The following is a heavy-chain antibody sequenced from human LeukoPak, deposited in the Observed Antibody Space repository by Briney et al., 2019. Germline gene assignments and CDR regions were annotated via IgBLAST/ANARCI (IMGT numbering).Heavy chain of an antibody. V-gene: IGHV1-18*04. CDR3: ATLQQLVVFDY. Sequence: ASVKVSCKASGYTFTSYGISWVRQAPGQGLGLMGWISAYNGNTNYAQKLQGRVTMTTDTSTSTAYMELRSLRSDDTAVYYCATLQQLVVFDYWGQGTLVTVSS. CDR1: GYTFTSYG. J-gene: IGHJ4*02. CDR2: ISAYNGNT. D-gene: IGHD6-13*01.